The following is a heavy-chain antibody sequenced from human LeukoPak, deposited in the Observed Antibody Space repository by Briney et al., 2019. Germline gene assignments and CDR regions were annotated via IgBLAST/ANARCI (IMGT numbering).Heavy chain of an antibody. D-gene: IGHD2-2*02. Sequence: GGSLRLSCAASGFTFSSYAMSWVRQAPGKGLEWVSAICVSGVSTYYADSVKGRFTISRDNSKTTLYLQMNSLRAEDTAVYYCAKGASKRAVVPAAISSDYWGQGTLVTVSS. CDR3: AKGASKRAVVPAAISSDY. V-gene: IGHV3-23*01. CDR2: ICVSGVST. J-gene: IGHJ4*02. CDR1: GFTFSSYA.